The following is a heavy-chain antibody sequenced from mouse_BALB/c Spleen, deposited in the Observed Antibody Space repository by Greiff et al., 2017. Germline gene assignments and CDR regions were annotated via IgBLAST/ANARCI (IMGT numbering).Heavy chain of an antibody. CDR1: GFTFTSHP. D-gene: IGHD4-1*01. CDR2: ISNGGGCT. Sequence: VLLVQSGGGLVQPGGSLKLSCAAFGFTFTSHPMSWVRQTPEKRLDWVAYISNGGGCTYYPDTVKGRFTFSRDNDKNTRYLQVDSLTSEDTAMYYYAGRLEHYLDDWGQGTTLTVSS. J-gene: IGHJ2*01. CDR3: AGRLEHYLDD. V-gene: IGHV5-12-2*01.